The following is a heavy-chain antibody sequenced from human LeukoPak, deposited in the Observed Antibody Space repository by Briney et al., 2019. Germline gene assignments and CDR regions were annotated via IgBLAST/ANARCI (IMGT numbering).Heavy chain of an antibody. V-gene: IGHV4-38-2*01. J-gene: IGHJ5*02. D-gene: IGHD6-13*01. CDR2: IYHSGGT. Sequence: SETLSLTCAVSGYSISSGYYWGWIRQPPGKGLEWIGSIYHSGGTYYNPSLKSRVTISVDTSKNQFSLKLSSVTAADTAVYYCARHGQQLRKHNWFDPWGQGTLVTVSS. CDR3: ARHGQQLRKHNWFDP. CDR1: GYSISSGYY.